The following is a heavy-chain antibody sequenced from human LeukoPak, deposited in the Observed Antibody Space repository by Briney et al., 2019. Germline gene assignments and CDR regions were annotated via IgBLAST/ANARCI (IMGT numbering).Heavy chain of an antibody. CDR3: ARFSVVTPLDY. CDR1: GYTFTGYY. CDR2: INPNSGGT. V-gene: IGHV1-2*02. J-gene: IGHJ4*02. D-gene: IGHD4-23*01. Sequence: ASVKVSCKASGYTFTGYYMHWVRQAPGQGLEWMGWINPNSGGTIYAQKFQGRVTMTRDTSISTAYMELSRLRSDDTAVYYCARFSVVTPLDYWGQGTLVTVSS.